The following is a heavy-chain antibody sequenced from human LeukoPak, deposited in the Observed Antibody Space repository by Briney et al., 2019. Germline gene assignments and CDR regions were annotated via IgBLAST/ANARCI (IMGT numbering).Heavy chain of an antibody. V-gene: IGHV3-73*01. CDR3: TRLDPNYYDSSGEIDY. J-gene: IGHJ4*02. Sequence: GGSLRLSCAASGFTFSGYAMHWVRQASGKGLEWVGRIRSKANSYAKAYAASAKGRFTISRDDSKNTAYLQMNSLKTEDTAVYYCTRLDPNYYDSSGEIDYWGQGTLVTVSS. CDR2: IRSKANSYAK. CDR1: GFTFSGYA. D-gene: IGHD3-22*01.